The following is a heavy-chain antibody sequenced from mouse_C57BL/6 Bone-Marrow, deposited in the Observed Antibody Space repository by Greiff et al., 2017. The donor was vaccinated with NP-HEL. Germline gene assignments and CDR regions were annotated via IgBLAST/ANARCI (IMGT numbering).Heavy chain of an antibody. V-gene: IGHV14-2*01. CDR3: ARELGITTVVPPGDY. CDR1: GFNIKDYY. Sequence: EVQLQQSGAELVKPGASVKLSCTASGFNIKDYYMPWVKQRTEQGLEWIGRIDPEDGETKYAPKFQGKATITADTSSNTAYLQLSSLTSEDTAVYYCARELGITTVVPPGDYWGQGTTLTVSS. CDR2: IDPEDGET. J-gene: IGHJ2*01. D-gene: IGHD1-1*01.